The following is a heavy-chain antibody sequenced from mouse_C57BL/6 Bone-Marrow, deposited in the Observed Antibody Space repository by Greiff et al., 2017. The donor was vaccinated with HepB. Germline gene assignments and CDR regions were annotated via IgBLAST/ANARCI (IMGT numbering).Heavy chain of an antibody. CDR2: IDPEDGDT. D-gene: IGHD1-1*01. CDR3: TTTVGEYYFDY. J-gene: IGHJ2*01. V-gene: IGHV14-1*01. Sequence: VQLQQPGAELVKPGASVKVSCKASGYTFTSYWMHWVKQRPEQGLEWIGRIDPEDGDTEYAPKFQGKATMTADTSSNTAYLQLSSLTSEDTAVYYCTTTVGEYYFDYWGQGTTLTVSS. CDR1: GYTFTSYW.